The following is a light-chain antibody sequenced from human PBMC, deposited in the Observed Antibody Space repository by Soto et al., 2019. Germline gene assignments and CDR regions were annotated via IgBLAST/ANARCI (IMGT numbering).Light chain of an antibody. CDR2: AAS. CDR1: QDISSW. Sequence: DIQMTPSPSSVSASVGDRVTITCRASQDISSWLAWFQQKPGEAPSLLIYAASSLHSGVPSRFSGSGSGTDFTLTISSLQPEDFATYYCQQGNSFPLTFGGGTKVEI. CDR3: QQGNSFPLT. V-gene: IGKV1-12*01. J-gene: IGKJ4*01.